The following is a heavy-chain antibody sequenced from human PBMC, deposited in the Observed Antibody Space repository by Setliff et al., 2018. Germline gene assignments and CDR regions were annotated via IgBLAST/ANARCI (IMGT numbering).Heavy chain of an antibody. CDR2: ISTDDADT. CDR3: ARDWFCSGGDCSDVFDF. D-gene: IGHD2-21*02. CDR1: GYTFTTHG. Sequence: ASVKVSCKASGYTFTTHGISWVRQAPGQGLEWMGWISTDDADTNFAQKFQGRVTLTTDTSTGTAYMELRSLTFDDTAVYYCARDWFCSGGDCSDVFDFWGQGTMVTVSS. V-gene: IGHV1-18*01. J-gene: IGHJ3*01.